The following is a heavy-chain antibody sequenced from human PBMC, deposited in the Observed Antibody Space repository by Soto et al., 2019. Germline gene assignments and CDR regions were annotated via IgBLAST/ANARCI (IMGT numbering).Heavy chain of an antibody. CDR1: GGTFSSYA. D-gene: IGHD1-26*01. V-gene: IGHV1-69*12. J-gene: IGHJ4*02. Sequence: QVQLVQSGAEVKKPGSSVKVSCEASGGTFSSYAISWVRQAPGQGLEWMGGIIPIFGTANYAQKFQGRVTITADESTSTAYMELSSLRSEDTAVYYCARGPKGEWELLNYFDYWGQGTLVTVSS. CDR2: IIPIFGTA. CDR3: ARGPKGEWELLNYFDY.